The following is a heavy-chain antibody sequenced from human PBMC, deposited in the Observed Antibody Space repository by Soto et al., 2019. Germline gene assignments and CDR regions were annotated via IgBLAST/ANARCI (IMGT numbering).Heavy chain of an antibody. D-gene: IGHD7-27*01. CDR1: GGSISSYY. CDR3: ARAFDWGSLDY. Sequence: SETLSLTCTVSGGSISSYYWSWIRQPPGKGLEWIGYIYYSGSTNYNPSLKSRVTISVDTSKNQFSLKLSSVTAADTAVYYCARAFDWGSLDYWGQGTLVTVSS. V-gene: IGHV4-59*12. CDR2: IYYSGST. J-gene: IGHJ4*02.